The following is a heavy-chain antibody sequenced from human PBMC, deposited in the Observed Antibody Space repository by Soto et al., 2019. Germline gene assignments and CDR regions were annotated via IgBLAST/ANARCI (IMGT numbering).Heavy chain of an antibody. D-gene: IGHD3-10*01. Sequence: PSETLSLACTVSGGSISSSSYYWGWIRQPPGKGLEWIGSIYYRGSTYYNQSLKSQVTISVDTSKNQITLKLSTVTAADTAVYYCASSVLLWFGESPSFDYWGQGTLVTVSS. CDR2: IYYRGST. CDR1: GGSISSSSYY. CDR3: ASSVLLWFGESPSFDY. V-gene: IGHV4-39*01. J-gene: IGHJ4*02.